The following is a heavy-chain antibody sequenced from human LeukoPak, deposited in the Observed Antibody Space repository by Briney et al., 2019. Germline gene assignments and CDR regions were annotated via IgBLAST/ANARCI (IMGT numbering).Heavy chain of an antibody. CDR3: ARDLVTYYYDSSGYPFDP. D-gene: IGHD3-22*01. CDR1: GDTFTSYG. V-gene: IGHV1-18*01. Sequence: ASVKVSCKASGDTFTSYGISWVRQAPGQGLEWMGWISAYNGNTNYAQKLQGRVTMTTDTSTSTAYMELRSLRSDDAAVYYCARDLVTYYYDSSGYPFDPWGQGTLVTVSS. J-gene: IGHJ5*02. CDR2: ISAYNGNT.